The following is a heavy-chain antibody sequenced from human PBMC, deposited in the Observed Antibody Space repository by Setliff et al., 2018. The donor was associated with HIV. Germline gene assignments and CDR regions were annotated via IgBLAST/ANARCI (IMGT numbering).Heavy chain of an antibody. CDR2: INLNAGAT. Sequence: GASVKVSCKASGYTFSGNYIHWVRQAPGQGLEWMGWINLNAGATKYAQKLQVRVTLTRDTSMTTAYMELRSLRSDDTAVYYCVRSPGSLISTDSTEAGDYWGQGTLVTVSS. J-gene: IGHJ4*02. V-gene: IGHV1-2*02. D-gene: IGHD3-22*01. CDR3: VRSPGSLISTDSTEAGDY. CDR1: GYTFSGNY.